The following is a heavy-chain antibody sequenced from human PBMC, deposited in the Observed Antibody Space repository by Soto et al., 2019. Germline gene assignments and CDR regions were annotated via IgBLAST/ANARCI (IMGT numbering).Heavy chain of an antibody. V-gene: IGHV3-30*18. CDR3: AKALDRRAAIYYFDY. CDR1: GFTFDIHG. Sequence: PGGSLRLSCAASGFTFDIHGMHWVRQAPGKGLEWVAVISNDGRDYHYADSVKGRFTISRDNSKNTLYLQINSLRAEDTAVYYCAKALDRRAAIYYFDYWGQGT. J-gene: IGHJ4*02. CDR2: ISNDGRDY. D-gene: IGHD6-25*01.